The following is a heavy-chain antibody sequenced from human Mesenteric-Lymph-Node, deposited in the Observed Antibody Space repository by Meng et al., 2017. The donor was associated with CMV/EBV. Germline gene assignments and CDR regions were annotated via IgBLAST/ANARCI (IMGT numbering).Heavy chain of an antibody. CDR2: IYYSGST. CDR3: ARGQANWFDP. CDR1: GGSVSSGGYY. V-gene: IGHV4-61*08. J-gene: IGHJ5*02. Sequence: SETLSLTCTVSGGSVSSGGYYWSWIRQPPGKGLEWIGYIYYSGSTNYNPSLKSQVTISVDTSKNQFSLKLSSVTAADTAVYYCARGQANWFDPWGQGTLVTVSS.